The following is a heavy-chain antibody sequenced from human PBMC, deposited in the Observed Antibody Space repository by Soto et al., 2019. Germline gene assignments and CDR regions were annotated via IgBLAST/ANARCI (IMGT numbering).Heavy chain of an antibody. D-gene: IGHD4-17*01. CDR2: IYYNENT. V-gene: IGHV4-61*01. Sequence: QMHLQESGPGLVKPSETLSLTCTVSGDSVSSNTYFWSWIRQPPGKRLEWLGYIYYNENTNYNPSLRSRINISLNTSNNKFSLRLASVTVADTAVYYCARRAYGGDYWGQGILVSVSS. J-gene: IGHJ4*02. CDR1: GDSVSSNTYF. CDR3: ARRAYGGDY.